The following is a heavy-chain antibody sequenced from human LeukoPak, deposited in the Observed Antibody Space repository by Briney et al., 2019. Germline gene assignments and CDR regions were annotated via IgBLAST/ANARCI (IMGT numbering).Heavy chain of an antibody. CDR1: GFTFTTCW. J-gene: IGHJ4*02. Sequence: GGSLRLSCAASGFTFTTCWMHWVRQAPGKGLEWVSVIHTGGSTYYADSVKGRFTISRDTSNNTLYLQMNSLRADDTAVYYCAREGKWLQLRYFDYWGQGTLVTVSS. CDR2: IHTGGST. CDR3: AREGKWLQLRYFDY. V-gene: IGHV3-53*01. D-gene: IGHD5-24*01.